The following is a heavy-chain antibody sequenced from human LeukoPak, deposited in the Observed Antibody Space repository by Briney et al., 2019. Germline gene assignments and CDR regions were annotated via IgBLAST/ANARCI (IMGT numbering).Heavy chain of an antibody. D-gene: IGHD2-21*01. V-gene: IGHV3-23*01. CDR3: ANHPRSVVVSCMDV. CDR2: VTGSGATT. CDR1: GFTFSNYV. J-gene: IGHJ6*02. Sequence: GGSLRLSCVASGFTFSNYVMSWVRQAPGKGLEWVSSVTGSGATTYYADSVKGQFTLSRDNSKDTLNQQMDSRRAENTAVCYCANHPRSVVVSCMDVGGQGTTDSV.